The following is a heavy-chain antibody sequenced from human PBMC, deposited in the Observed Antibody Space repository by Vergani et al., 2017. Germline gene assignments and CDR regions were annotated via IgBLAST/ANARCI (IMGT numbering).Heavy chain of an antibody. Sequence: EVQLVESGGGLVQPGGSLRLSCAASGFTFSSYSMNWVRQAPGKGLEWVSYISSSSSTIYYADSVKGRFTISRDNAKNSLYLQMNSLRAEDTAVYYCAKDKEYCSSTSCYDWFDPWGQGTLVTVSS. V-gene: IGHV3-48*01. CDR1: GFTFSSYS. J-gene: IGHJ5*02. CDR3: AKDKEYCSSTSCYDWFDP. D-gene: IGHD2-2*01. CDR2: ISSSSSTI.